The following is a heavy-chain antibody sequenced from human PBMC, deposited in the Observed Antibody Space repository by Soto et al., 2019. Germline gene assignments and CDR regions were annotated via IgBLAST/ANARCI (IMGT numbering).Heavy chain of an antibody. D-gene: IGHD4-17*01. CDR3: ARYDFGIFDY. Sequence: SETLSLTCAVSGDSVTSSNWWSWVRQPPGKGLEWIGEIYHSESTNYNPSLKGRVTMSIDKSKNQFSLKLTSVTAADTAVYFCARYDFGIFDYWGQRTLVTVSS. CDR1: GDSVTSSNW. CDR2: IYHSEST. J-gene: IGHJ4*02. V-gene: IGHV4-4*02.